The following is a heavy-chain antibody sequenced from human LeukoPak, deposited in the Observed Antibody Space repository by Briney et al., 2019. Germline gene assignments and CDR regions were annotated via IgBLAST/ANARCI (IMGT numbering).Heavy chain of an antibody. CDR1: GYSFTNYW. CDR2: IYPGDSDT. J-gene: IGHJ5*02. CDR3: ARHYYYDSSGQGAPFDP. Sequence: GESLKISCKGSGYSFTNYWIGWVRQMPGKGLEWMGIIYPGDSDTKYSPSFQGQVIISADKSISTAYLQWSSLKASDTAMYYCARHYYYDSSGQGAPFDPWGQGTLVTVSS. D-gene: IGHD3-22*01. V-gene: IGHV5-51*01.